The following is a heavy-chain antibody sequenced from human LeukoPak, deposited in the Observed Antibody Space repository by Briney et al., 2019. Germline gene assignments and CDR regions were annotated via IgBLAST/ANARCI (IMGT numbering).Heavy chain of an antibody. J-gene: IGHJ5*02. CDR3: ARNRYYYGSGNYGVPNWFDP. Sequence: SETLSLTCAVSGGSISSSNWWSWVRQPPGKGLEWIGEIYYSGSTYYNPSLKSRVTISVDTSKNQFSLKLSSVTVADTAVYYCARNRYYYGSGNYGVPNWFDPWGQGTLVTVSS. CDR2: IYYSGST. V-gene: IGHV4-4*02. D-gene: IGHD3-10*01. CDR1: GGSISSSNW.